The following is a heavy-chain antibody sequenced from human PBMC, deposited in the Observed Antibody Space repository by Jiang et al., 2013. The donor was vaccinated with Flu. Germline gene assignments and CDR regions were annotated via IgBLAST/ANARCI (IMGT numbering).Heavy chain of an antibody. CDR1: GYMFNSFG. D-gene: IGHD5/OR15-5a*01. J-gene: IGHJ1*01. Sequence: KKSGASVNVSCKASGYMFNSFGISWVRQAPGQGLEWMGWIRPYNGNTKYAQKFQGRVTMTTDTSTSTAYMELRSLTSDDTAVYYCARDSVQNLFIAEYLRHWGQGTLVTVAS. CDR3: ARDSVQNLFIAEYLRH. V-gene: IGHV1-18*01. CDR2: IRPYNGNT.